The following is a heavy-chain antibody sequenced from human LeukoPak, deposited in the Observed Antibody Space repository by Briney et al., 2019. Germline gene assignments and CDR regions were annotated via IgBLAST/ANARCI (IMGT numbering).Heavy chain of an antibody. CDR3: ARVLGEWLENWFDP. Sequence: ASVKVSCKASGYTFTGYYMHWVRQAPGQGLEWMGRINPNSGGTNYAQKFQGRVTMTRDTSISTAYMELSSLRSEDTAVYYCARVLGEWLENWFDPWGQGTLVTVSS. J-gene: IGHJ5*02. CDR1: GYTFTGYY. D-gene: IGHD3-16*01. V-gene: IGHV1-2*06. CDR2: INPNSGGT.